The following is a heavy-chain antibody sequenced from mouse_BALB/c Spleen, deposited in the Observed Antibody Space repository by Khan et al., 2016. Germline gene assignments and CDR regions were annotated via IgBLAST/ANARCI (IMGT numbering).Heavy chain of an antibody. Sequence: EVELVESGGDLVKPGGSLKLSCAASGFTFSSYGMSWVRQTPDKRLEWVATISSCGSYTYYPDSVKGRFTISRDNAKNTLYLQMSSLKSEDTAMDYCAVDYYWGQGTTLTVSS. CDR2: ISSCGSYT. D-gene: IGHD2-4*01. V-gene: IGHV5-6*01. CDR3: AVDYY. CDR1: GFTFSSYG. J-gene: IGHJ2*01.